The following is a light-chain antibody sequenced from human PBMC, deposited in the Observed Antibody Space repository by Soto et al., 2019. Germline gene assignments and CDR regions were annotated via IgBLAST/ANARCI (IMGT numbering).Light chain of an antibody. J-gene: IGKJ5*01. CDR2: GAS. CDR1: QSVGRNY. CDR3: QQDSISPIT. Sequence: EIVLTQSPGSLSLSPGERATLSCRASQSVGRNYLAWYQQKPGQAPSLLIYGASSRATGIPDRVSGSGSGTDFTLTISRLEPEDHAVYVCQQDSISPITFGQGTLLEIK. V-gene: IGKV3-20*01.